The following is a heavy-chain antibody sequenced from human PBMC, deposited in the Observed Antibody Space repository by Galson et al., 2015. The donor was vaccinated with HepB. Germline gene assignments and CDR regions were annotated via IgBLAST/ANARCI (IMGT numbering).Heavy chain of an antibody. Sequence: SLRLSCAASGFTFSSYSMNWVRQAPGKGLEWVSSISSSSSYIYYADSVKGRFTISRDNAKNSLYLQMNSLRAEDTAVYYCAKDYCSSTSCLVGWYFDLWGRGTLVTVSS. CDR2: ISSSSSYI. CDR1: GFTFSSYS. D-gene: IGHD2-2*01. CDR3: AKDYCSSTSCLVGWYFDL. J-gene: IGHJ2*01. V-gene: IGHV3-21*04.